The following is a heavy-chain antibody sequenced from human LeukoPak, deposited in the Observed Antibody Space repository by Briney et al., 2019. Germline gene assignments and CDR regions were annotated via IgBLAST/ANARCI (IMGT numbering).Heavy chain of an antibody. J-gene: IGHJ4*02. CDR2: INPSGGST. CDR1: GYTFTSYY. V-gene: IGHV1-46*01. Sequence: ASVKVSCEASGYTFTSYYMHWVRQAPGQGLEWMGIINPSGGSTSYAQKFQGRVTMTRDMSTSTVYMELSSLRSEDTAVYYCARGQMAGPLPYCSSTSCPYYFDYWGQGTLVTVSS. D-gene: IGHD2-2*01. CDR3: ARGQMAGPLPYCSSTSCPYYFDY.